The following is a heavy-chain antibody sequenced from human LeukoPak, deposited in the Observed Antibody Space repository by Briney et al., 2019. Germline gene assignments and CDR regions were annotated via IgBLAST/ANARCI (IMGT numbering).Heavy chain of an antibody. D-gene: IGHD2/OR15-2a*01. Sequence: GGSLRLSCAASGFSFSFYAIHWVRQAPGKGLEWVAVISHDGSNKYYADSVRGRFTISRDNSKNTLYLQINSLRAEDTAVYYCAKKNTVSGFDYWGQGTLVTVSS. V-gene: IGHV3-30-3*02. CDR2: ISHDGSNK. CDR1: GFSFSFYA. CDR3: AKKNTVSGFDY. J-gene: IGHJ4*02.